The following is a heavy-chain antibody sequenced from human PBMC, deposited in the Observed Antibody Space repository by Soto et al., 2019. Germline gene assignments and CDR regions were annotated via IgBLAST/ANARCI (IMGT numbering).Heavy chain of an antibody. D-gene: IGHD3-3*02. Sequence: GGSLRLSCAASGFTFSSYSMSWVRQAPGKGLEWVSYISSSSSTIYYADSVKGRFTISRDNAKNSLYLQMNSLRDEDTAVYYCARDQFSAETYTHGMDVWGQGTTVTVSS. CDR3: ARDQFSAETYTHGMDV. CDR1: GFTFSSYS. J-gene: IGHJ6*02. V-gene: IGHV3-48*02. CDR2: ISSSSSTI.